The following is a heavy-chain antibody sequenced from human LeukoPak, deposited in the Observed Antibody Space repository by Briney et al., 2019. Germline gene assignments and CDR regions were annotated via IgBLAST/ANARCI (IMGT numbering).Heavy chain of an antibody. CDR2: ISAYNGNT. CDR3: ARRPDYYGDFFGFDP. Sequence: ASVKVSCKASGYTFTSYGISWVRQAPGQGLEWMGWISAYNGNTNYAQKLQGRVTMTTDTSTSTAYMELRSLRSDDTAVYYCARRPDYYGDFFGFDPWGQGTLVTVSS. V-gene: IGHV1-18*01. D-gene: IGHD4-17*01. J-gene: IGHJ5*02. CDR1: GYTFTSYG.